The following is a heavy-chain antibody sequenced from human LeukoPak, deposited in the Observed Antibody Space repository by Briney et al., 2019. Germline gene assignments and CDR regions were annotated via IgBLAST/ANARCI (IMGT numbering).Heavy chain of an antibody. CDR2: MYYSGSP. CDR1: GGSISSYH. J-gene: IGHJ4*02. V-gene: IGHV4-59*01. Sequence: TPSETLSLTCTVSGGSISSYHWSWIRQPPGKGLECLGYMYYSGSPNYNPSLKSRVTMSVDTSSNQFSLKLSSVTAADTAVYYCARGVYIAAAQYGYWGQGTLVTVSS. D-gene: IGHD6-13*01. CDR3: ARGVYIAAAQYGY.